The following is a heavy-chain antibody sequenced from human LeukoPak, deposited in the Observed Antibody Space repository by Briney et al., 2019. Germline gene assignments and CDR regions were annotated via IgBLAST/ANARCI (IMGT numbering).Heavy chain of an antibody. J-gene: IGHJ4*02. CDR2: ISYSGDT. D-gene: IGHD3-3*01. CDR1: GGSISSYY. CDR3: ARSRLFGVITPLYY. V-gene: IGHV4-59*01. Sequence: PSETLSLTCSVSGGSISSYYWSWIRQPPGKGLEWIGYISYSGDTDYNPSLKSRVTISLDTSKNQFSLRLSSVTAADTAVYYCARSRLFGVITPLYYWGQGTLVTVSS.